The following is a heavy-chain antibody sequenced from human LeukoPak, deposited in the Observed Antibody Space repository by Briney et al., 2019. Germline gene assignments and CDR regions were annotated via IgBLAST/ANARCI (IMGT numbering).Heavy chain of an antibody. CDR3: AKDARRSSGWYFFDH. D-gene: IGHD6-19*01. J-gene: IGHJ4*02. CDR1: VFAFSSQD. CDR2: ISDSGDRT. V-gene: IGHV3-23*01. Sequence: PGWSLRLSCAASVFAFSSQDMGWVRQAPGKGLEWGSAISDSGDRTYYVDSVKGRFTISSDNSKNTLYLQMNSLRADDTAVYYCAKDARRSSGWYFFDHWGQGTLVTVSS.